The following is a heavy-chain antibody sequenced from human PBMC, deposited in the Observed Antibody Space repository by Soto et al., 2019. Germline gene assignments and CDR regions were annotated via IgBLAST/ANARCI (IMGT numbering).Heavy chain of an antibody. V-gene: IGHV1-3*01. D-gene: IGHD2-2*01. CDR2: IHAGNGNT. CDR3: ARAACSSTICYNYYAYGMDV. CDR1: GYTFTTYS. J-gene: IGHJ6*02. Sequence: QVQLVQSGPEMKKPGASVKLSCKASGYTFTTYSMPWVRQAPGQRLEWMGWIHAGNGNTEHSQKFQGRVTITRDTSVSTAYLELGSLRSEDTAVYYCARAACSSTICYNYYAYGMDVWGQGTAVTVS.